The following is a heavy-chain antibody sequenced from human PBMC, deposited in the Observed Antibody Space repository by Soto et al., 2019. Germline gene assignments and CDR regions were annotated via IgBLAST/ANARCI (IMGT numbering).Heavy chain of an antibody. CDR2: ISSNGDST. V-gene: IGHV3-64*04. J-gene: IGHJ4*02. CDR3: ALGGAAAGY. Sequence: GGSLRLSCSASGFLFNTYGVHWVRQAPGKGLEYVSAISSNGDSTYYADSVKGRFTISRDNSKNTLYLQMNSLRAEDTAVYYCALGGAAAGYWGQGTLVTVSS. D-gene: IGHD6-13*01. CDR1: GFLFNTYG.